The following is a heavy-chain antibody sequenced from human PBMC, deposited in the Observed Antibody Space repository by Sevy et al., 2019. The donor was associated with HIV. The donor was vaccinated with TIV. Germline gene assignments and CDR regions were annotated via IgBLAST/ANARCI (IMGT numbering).Heavy chain of an antibody. CDR1: GFMFDDYA. CDR2: VSWDGSST. J-gene: IGHJ4*02. D-gene: IGHD3-22*01. CDR3: AMSRGRGLYYYDTSGYLPSY. V-gene: IGHV3-43D*03. Sequence: GGSLRLSCAASGFMFDDYAMHWVRQAPGKGLEWVSVVSWDGSSTYYADSVKGRFTISRDNSKSSLYLQMNSLRAEDTALYYCAMSRGRGLYYYDTSGYLPSYWGRGTLVTVSS.